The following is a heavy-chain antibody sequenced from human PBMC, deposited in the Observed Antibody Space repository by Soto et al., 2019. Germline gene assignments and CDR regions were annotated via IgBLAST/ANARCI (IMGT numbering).Heavy chain of an antibody. D-gene: IGHD1-7*01. Sequence: ISSSSYYWGWIRQPPGKGLEWIGSIYHSGSTYYNPPLKSRVTISVDTSKNQFSLKLSSVTAADTAVYYCARLTGTTYYYYYGMDVWGQGTTVTVSS. CDR3: ARLTGTTYYYYYGMDV. CDR2: IYHSGST. CDR1: ISSSSYY. J-gene: IGHJ6*02. V-gene: IGHV4-39*01.